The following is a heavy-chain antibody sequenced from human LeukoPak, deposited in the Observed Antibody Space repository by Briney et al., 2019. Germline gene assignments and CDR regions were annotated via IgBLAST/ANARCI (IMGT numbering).Heavy chain of an antibody. D-gene: IGHD3-22*01. CDR2: IYYSGST. V-gene: IGHV4-59*11. CDR3: ARAGYDSSGYYYGFDY. J-gene: IGHJ4*02. CDR1: GGSISSHY. Sequence: SETLPLTCTVSGGSISSHYWSWIRQPPGKGLEWIGYIYYSGSTNYNPSLKSRVTISVDTSKNQFSLKLSSVTAADTAVYYCARAGYDSSGYYYGFDYWGQGTLVTVSS.